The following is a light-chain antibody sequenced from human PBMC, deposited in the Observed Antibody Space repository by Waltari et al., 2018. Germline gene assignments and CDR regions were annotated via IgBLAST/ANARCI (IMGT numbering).Light chain of an antibody. CDR1: SSNIGAGYD. J-gene: IGLJ2*01. CDR3: QSYDRDLNAVL. Sequence: QSVLTQPPSVSGAPGQSVTISCTGSSSNIGAGYDVHWYQQIPGSAPKVLIYRDNNRADGVPGRFSGSKSGTSASLSVTGLHVEDEADYFCQSYDRDLNAVLFGGGTKLTVL. CDR2: RDN. V-gene: IGLV1-40*01.